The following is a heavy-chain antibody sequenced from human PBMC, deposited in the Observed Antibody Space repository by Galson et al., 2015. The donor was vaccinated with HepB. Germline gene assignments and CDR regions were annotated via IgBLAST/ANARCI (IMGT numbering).Heavy chain of an antibody. D-gene: IGHD3-3*01. V-gene: IGHV5-51*01. Sequence: QSGAEVKKPGESLKISRKGSGYSFTSYWIGWVRQMPGKGLEWMGIIYPGDSDTRYSPSFQGQVTISADKSISTAYLQWSSLKASDTAMYYCARHGPYYDFWSGYPSDWYFDLWGRGTLVTVSS. CDR2: IYPGDSDT. CDR3: ARHGPYYDFWSGYPSDWYFDL. J-gene: IGHJ2*01. CDR1: GYSFTSYW.